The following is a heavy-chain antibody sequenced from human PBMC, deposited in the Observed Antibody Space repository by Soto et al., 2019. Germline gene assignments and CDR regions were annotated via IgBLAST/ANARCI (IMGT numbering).Heavy chain of an antibody. CDR1: GGSFSGYY. J-gene: IGHJ4*02. CDR2: INHSGST. CDR3: ARGGGCSAASCYFDS. V-gene: IGHV4-34*01. D-gene: IGHD2-15*01. Sequence: SETLSLTCAVYGGSFSGYYWSWIRQPPGRGLEWIGEINHSGSTDYNPPLKSRVTISLDTSKNQFSLKVISVTAADTALYYCARGGGCSAASCYFDSWGQGTLVTGSS.